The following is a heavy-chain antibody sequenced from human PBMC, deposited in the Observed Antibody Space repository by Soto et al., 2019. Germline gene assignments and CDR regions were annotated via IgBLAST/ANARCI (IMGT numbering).Heavy chain of an antibody. Sequence: QVPLVQSGAEVKKPGASVKVSCKASGYTFTSYDINWVRQATGQGLEWMGWMNLNNGNTGYAQKFQGRVIMTRDTSISTVYMELSSLRSEDTAVYYCARGRADGDYGNWIDPWGQGTLVTVSS. CDR1: GYTFTSYD. D-gene: IGHD4-17*01. CDR2: MNLNNGNT. V-gene: IGHV1-8*01. J-gene: IGHJ5*02. CDR3: ARGRADGDYGNWIDP.